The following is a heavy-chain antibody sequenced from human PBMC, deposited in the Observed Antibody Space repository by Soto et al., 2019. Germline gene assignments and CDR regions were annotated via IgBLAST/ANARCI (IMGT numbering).Heavy chain of an antibody. CDR2: ISYDGSNK. V-gene: IGHV3-30*18. CDR3: AKARIAAALDFDY. Sequence: QVQLVESGGGVVQPGRSLRLSCEASGFTFRSNGMPWFRQAPAKGLEWVAVISYDGSNKYYADSVKGRFTISKDNSKNTLYLQMNSLRAEDTAVYYCAKARIAAALDFDYWGQGTLVTVSS. D-gene: IGHD6-13*01. J-gene: IGHJ4*02. CDR1: GFTFRSNG.